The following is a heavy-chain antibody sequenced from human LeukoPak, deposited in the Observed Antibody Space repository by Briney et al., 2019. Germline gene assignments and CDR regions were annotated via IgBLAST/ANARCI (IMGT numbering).Heavy chain of an antibody. D-gene: IGHD6-19*01. V-gene: IGHV3-13*01. CDR2: IGTAGDT. Sequence: PGGSLRLSCAASGFTFSSYDTHWVRQATGKGLEWVSAIGTAGDTYYPGSVKGRFTISRENAKNSLYLQMNSLRAGDTAVYYCARVAGTNAFDIWGQGTMVTVSS. CDR1: GFTFSSYD. J-gene: IGHJ3*02. CDR3: ARVAGTNAFDI.